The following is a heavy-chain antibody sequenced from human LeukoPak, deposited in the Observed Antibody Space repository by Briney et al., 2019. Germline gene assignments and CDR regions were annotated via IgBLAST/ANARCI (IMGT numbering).Heavy chain of an antibody. J-gene: IGHJ4*02. CDR2: IYYSGST. CDR1: GGSISSYY. Sequence: SETLSLTSTVSGGSISSYYWSWIRQPPGKGLEWIGYIYYSGSTNYNPSLKSRVTISVDTSKNQFSLKLSSVTAADTAVYYCARVTVYWGLDYWGQGTLVTVSS. V-gene: IGHV4-59*01. D-gene: IGHD7-27*01. CDR3: ARVTVYWGLDY.